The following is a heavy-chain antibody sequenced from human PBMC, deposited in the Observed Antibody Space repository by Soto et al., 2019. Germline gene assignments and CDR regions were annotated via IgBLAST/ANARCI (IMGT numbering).Heavy chain of an antibody. CDR3: ARVAEQLVRWDYYYYYGMDV. CDR1: GFTFSSYA. CDR2: ISYDGSNK. D-gene: IGHD6-13*01. J-gene: IGHJ6*02. Sequence: QVQLVESGGGVGQPGRSLRLSCAASGFTFSSYAMHWVRQAPGKGLEWVAVISYDGSNKYYADSVKGRFTISRDNSKNTLYLQMNSLRAEDTAVYYCARVAEQLVRWDYYYYYGMDVWGQGTTVTVSS. V-gene: IGHV3-30-3*01.